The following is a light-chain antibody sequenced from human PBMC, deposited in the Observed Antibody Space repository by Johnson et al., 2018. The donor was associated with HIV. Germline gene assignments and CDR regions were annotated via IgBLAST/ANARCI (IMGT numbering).Light chain of an antibody. CDR1: SSNIGRNY. CDR2: DNN. J-gene: IGLJ1*01. CDR3: ETWDSSLSGYV. Sequence: QLVLTQPPSVSAAPGQKVTISCSGSSSNIGRNYVSWYQQLPGTAPKLLIFDNNKRPSGIPDRFSGSKSGTSATLGITGLQTGDEADYYCETWDSSLSGYVVGTGTKVTVL. V-gene: IGLV1-51*01.